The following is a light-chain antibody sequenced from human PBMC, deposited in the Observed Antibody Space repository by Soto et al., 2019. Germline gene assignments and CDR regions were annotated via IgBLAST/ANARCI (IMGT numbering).Light chain of an antibody. Sequence: QSVLTQPPSASGTPGQGFPIAGFGTSPKIGSTTVKWYQQLPGTAPKLLIYNNNQRPSGVPDRFSGSKSGTSASLAISGLQSEDEADYYCAAWDDSLNGVVFGGGTKLTVL. CDR1: SPKIGSTT. CDR2: NNN. J-gene: IGLJ3*02. V-gene: IGLV1-44*01. CDR3: AAWDDSLNGVV.